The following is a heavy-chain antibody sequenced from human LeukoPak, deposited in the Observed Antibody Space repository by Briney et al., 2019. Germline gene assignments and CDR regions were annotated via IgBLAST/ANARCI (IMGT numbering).Heavy chain of an antibody. V-gene: IGHV5-51*01. CDR1: GYSFTSYW. Sequence: GESLKISCKGSGYSFTSYWIGWVRQMPGKGLEWMGIIYPGDSDTRYSPSLQGQVTISADKSISTAYLQWSSLKASDTAMYYCARLQYCGGDCYLTNFDYWGRGTLVTVSS. J-gene: IGHJ4*02. CDR2: IYPGDSDT. D-gene: IGHD2-21*02. CDR3: ARLQYCGGDCYLTNFDY.